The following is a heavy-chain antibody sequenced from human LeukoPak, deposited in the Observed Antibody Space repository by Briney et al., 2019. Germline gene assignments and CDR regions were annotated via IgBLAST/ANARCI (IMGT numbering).Heavy chain of an antibody. CDR2: IKSDGTSI. V-gene: IGHV3-74*03. J-gene: IGHJ1*01. Sequence: GGSLRLSCAASGFTFDDYGMSWVRQAPGKGLVWVSRIKSDGTSIMYADSVRGRFTISRDKAKNTLYLQMNSLRAEDTAVYYCAFLPPGHWGQGTLVTVSS. D-gene: IGHD2/OR15-2a*01. CDR1: GFTFDDYG. CDR3: AFLPPGH.